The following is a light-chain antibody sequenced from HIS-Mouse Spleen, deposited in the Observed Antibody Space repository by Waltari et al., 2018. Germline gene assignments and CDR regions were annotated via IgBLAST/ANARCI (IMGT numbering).Light chain of an antibody. CDR1: SSDVGGYNY. Sequence: QSALTRPASVSGSPGQSITISCTGTSSDVGGYNYVSWYQQHPGKDPKLMIYEVSNRPSGVSNRVSGSKSGNTASLTISGLQAEDEADYYCSSYTSSSTLDVFGTGTKVTVL. CDR3: SSYTSSSTLDV. CDR2: EVS. V-gene: IGLV2-14*01. J-gene: IGLJ1*01.